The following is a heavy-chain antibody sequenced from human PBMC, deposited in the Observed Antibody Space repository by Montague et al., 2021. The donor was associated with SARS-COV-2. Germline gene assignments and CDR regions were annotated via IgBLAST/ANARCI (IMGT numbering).Heavy chain of an antibody. J-gene: IGHJ4*02. CDR3: ARVFRGQRLAFDF. CDR2: IYYSGSA. Sequence: SETLSLTCTVSGSSITSYYWSWIRQAPGKGLEWIVYIYYSGSASYNPSLRSRVTMSVDKSTNQFSLRLNSVTAADTAGYYCARVFRGQRLAFDFWGQGALVIVSS. CDR1: GSSITSYY. D-gene: IGHD6-25*01. V-gene: IGHV4-59*12.